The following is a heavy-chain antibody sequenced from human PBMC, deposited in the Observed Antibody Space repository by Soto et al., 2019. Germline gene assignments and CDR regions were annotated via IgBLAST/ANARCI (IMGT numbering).Heavy chain of an antibody. CDR2: IHSSGSI. CDR3: ARDLDGLHDDTSGPFPRPG. D-gene: IGHD3-22*01. J-gene: IGHJ1*01. CDR1: GGSISSDDYY. Sequence: SETLSLTCTVSGGSISSDDYYWSWIRQAPGRGLEWIGYIHSSGSIYYNPSLKSRATMSIDTAGNQFSLKVSPVTVADTAVYYCARDLDGLHDDTSGPFPRPGWGQGTLVTVSS. V-gene: IGHV4-30-4*01.